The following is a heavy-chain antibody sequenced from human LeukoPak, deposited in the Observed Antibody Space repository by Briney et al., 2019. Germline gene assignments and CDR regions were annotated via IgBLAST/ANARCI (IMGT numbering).Heavy chain of an antibody. CDR1: GGSISGYY. D-gene: IGHD5-18*01. CDR2: LYNSGSGTT. Sequence: SETLSLTCTVSGGSISGYYCFWIRQSPGKALESIGYLYNSGSGTTNYSPSLKSRVTVSVDTSKNQFSLKLSSVTVADTAVYYCAGGYSYGLKWFDPWGQGTLVTVSS. J-gene: IGHJ5*02. CDR3: AGGYSYGLKWFDP. V-gene: IGHV4-59*01.